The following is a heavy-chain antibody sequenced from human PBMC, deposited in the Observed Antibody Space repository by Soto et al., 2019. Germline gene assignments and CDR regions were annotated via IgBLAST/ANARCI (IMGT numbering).Heavy chain of an antibody. CDR3: ARDPLDSSGYYYPFDY. Sequence: GASVKVSCKASGGTFSSYAISWVRQAPGQGLEWMGGFIPIFGTANYAQKFQGRVTITADKSTSTAYMELSSLRSEDTAVYYCARDPLDSSGYYYPFDYWGQGTLVTVSS. CDR2: FIPIFGTA. J-gene: IGHJ4*02. CDR1: GGTFSSYA. D-gene: IGHD3-22*01. V-gene: IGHV1-69*06.